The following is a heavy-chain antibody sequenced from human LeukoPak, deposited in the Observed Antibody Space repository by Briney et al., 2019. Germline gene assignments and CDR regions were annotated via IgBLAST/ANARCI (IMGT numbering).Heavy chain of an antibody. V-gene: IGHV4-30-4*01. CDR1: GGSISSGDYY. CDR2: IYDSGST. J-gene: IGHJ4*02. Sequence: PSETLSLTCTVSGGSISSGDYYWSWIRQPPGKGLEWIGYIYDSGSTYYNPSLKSRVTISVDTSKNQFSLKLSSVTAADTAVYYCARGDSSSWYFDYWGQGTLVTVSS. CDR3: ARGDSSSWYFDY. D-gene: IGHD6-13*01.